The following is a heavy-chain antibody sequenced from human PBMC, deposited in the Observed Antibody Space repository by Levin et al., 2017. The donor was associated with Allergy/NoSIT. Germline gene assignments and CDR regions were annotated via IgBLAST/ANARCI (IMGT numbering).Heavy chain of an antibody. CDR1: GYTFTSYG. V-gene: IGHV1-18*01. J-gene: IGHJ5*02. D-gene: IGHD1-26*01. CDR2: ISAYNGNK. Sequence: ASVKVSCKASGYTFTSYGISWVRQAPGQGLEWMGWISAYNGNKNYAQKLQGRVTMTTDTSTSTAYMELRSLRSDDTAVYYCARASEYSGSDLPQDWFDPWGQGTLVTVSS. CDR3: ARASEYSGSDLPQDWFDP.